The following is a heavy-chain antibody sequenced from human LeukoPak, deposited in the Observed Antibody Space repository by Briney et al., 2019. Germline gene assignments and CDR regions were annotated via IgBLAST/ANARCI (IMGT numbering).Heavy chain of an antibody. J-gene: IGHJ6*03. CDR1: GGSFSGYY. V-gene: IGHV4-34*01. D-gene: IGHD6-13*01. CDR3: ARGSQSAGHPMDV. Sequence: SETLSLTCVVYGGSFSGYYWSWIRQPPGKGLEWIGEINHSGSTNYNPSLKSRVTKSVDTSKNQFSLKLSSVTAADTAVYYCARGSQSAGHPMDVWGKGTTVTVSS. CDR2: INHSGST.